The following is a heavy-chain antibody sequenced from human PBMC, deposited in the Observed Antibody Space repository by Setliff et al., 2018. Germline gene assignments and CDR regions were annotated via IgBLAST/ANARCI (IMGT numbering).Heavy chain of an antibody. Sequence: SVKVSCKASGGTFSSYGISWVRQAPGQGLEWLGGTIPNFGTTNYAQKFQGRVTMTRDTSTSTVYMELSSLRSEDTAVYYCARAPLESGYNYGQGHYFDYWGQGTLVTVSS. D-gene: IGHD5-18*01. CDR3: ARAPLESGYNYGQGHYFDY. CDR2: TIPNFGTT. J-gene: IGHJ4*02. CDR1: GGTFSSYG. V-gene: IGHV1-69*05.